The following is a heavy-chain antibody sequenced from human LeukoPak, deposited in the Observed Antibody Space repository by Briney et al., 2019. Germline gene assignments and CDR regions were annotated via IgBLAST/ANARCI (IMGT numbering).Heavy chain of an antibody. V-gene: IGHV3-23*01. CDR2: ISASGIGT. CDR3: AKAKGGSGSYYLVDY. D-gene: IGHD3-22*01. CDR1: GFTFSTYA. Sequence: GGSLRLSCAVSGFTFSTYAMSWVRQAPGKGLEWVSAISASGIGTYCADSVKGRFTISRDNSKNALYLQMNSLRAEDTAIYYCAKAKGGSGSYYLVDYWGQGTLVTVSS. J-gene: IGHJ4*02.